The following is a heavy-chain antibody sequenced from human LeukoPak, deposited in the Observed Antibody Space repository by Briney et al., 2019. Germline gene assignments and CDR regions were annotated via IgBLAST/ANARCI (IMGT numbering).Heavy chain of an antibody. D-gene: IGHD2-2*01. CDR1: GGSFSGYY. J-gene: IGHJ4*02. Sequence: PSETLSLTCAVYGGSFSGYYWSWIRQPPGKGLERIGEINLSGSTNYNPSLKSRVTISVDTSKNQFSLKLSSVTAADTAVYYCASRPTLGYCSSTSCLDYWGQGTLVTVSS. V-gene: IGHV4-34*01. CDR3: ASRPTLGYCSSTSCLDY. CDR2: INLSGST.